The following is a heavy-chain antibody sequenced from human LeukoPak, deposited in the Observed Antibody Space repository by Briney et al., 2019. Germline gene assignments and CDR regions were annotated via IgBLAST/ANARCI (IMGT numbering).Heavy chain of an antibody. V-gene: IGHV3-23*01. Sequence: PGGSLRLSCAASGXSFSSHAMNWVRQAPGKGLEWVSTISGSSGSTYYTDSVKGRFTISRDNSKNTLYLQMNSLRAEDTAVYYCARAFYGSGHNWFDPWGQGTLVTVSS. D-gene: IGHD3-10*01. CDR1: GXSFSSHA. J-gene: IGHJ5*02. CDR2: ISGSSGST. CDR3: ARAFYGSGHNWFDP.